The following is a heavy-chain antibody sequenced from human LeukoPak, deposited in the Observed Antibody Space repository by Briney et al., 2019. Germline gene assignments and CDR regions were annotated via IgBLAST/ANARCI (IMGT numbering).Heavy chain of an antibody. CDR3: ARLIDGWYYMDV. J-gene: IGHJ6*03. V-gene: IGHV1-8*03. D-gene: IGHD3-16*02. CDR1: GYTFTSYG. Sequence: ASVKVSCKASGYTFTSYGISWVRQAPGQGLEWMGWMNPNSGNTGYAQKFQGRVTITRNTSISTAYMELSSLRSEDTAVYYCARLIDGWYYMDVWGKGTTVTVSS. CDR2: MNPNSGNT.